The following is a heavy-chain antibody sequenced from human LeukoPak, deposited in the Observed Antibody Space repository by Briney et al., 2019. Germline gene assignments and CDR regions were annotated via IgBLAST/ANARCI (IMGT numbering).Heavy chain of an antibody. J-gene: IGHJ4*02. V-gene: IGHV4-59*02. D-gene: IGHD2-15*01. CDR2: VYYSGST. CDR1: GGSVSGYY. CDR3: ARIHRYCSGGACYVLDN. Sequence: PSETLSLTCVVSGGSVSGYYWGWIRQPPGRGLEWIGYVYYSGSTNYNPSFRSRITISVDTSRNQFSLQLSSVTAADTAVYYCARIHRYCSGGACYVLDNWGQGTLVAVSS.